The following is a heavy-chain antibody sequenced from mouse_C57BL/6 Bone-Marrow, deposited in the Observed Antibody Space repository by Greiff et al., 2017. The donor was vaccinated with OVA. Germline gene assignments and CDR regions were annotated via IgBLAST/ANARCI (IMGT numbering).Heavy chain of an antibody. CDR1: GYTFTSYG. D-gene: IGHD1-1*01. J-gene: IGHJ4*01. Sequence: QVQLKESGAELARPGASVKLSCKASGYTFTSYGISWVKQRTGQGLEWIGEIYPRSGNTYYNEKFKGKATLTADKSSSTAYMELRSLTSEDSTVDFCARGIYYGHYCAMDYWGQGTSVTVSS. V-gene: IGHV1-81*01. CDR3: ARGIYYGHYCAMDY. CDR2: IYPRSGNT.